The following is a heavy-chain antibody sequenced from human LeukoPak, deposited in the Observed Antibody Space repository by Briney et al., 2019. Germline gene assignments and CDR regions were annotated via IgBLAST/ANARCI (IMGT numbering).Heavy chain of an antibody. Sequence: SETLSLTCTVSGGSISSYYWSWIRQPPGKGLEWIGYIYYSGSTNYNPPLKSRVTISVDTSKNQFSLKLSSVTAADTAVYYCARNLFGPGWFDPWGQGTLVTVSS. J-gene: IGHJ5*02. CDR2: IYYSGST. CDR1: GGSISSYY. D-gene: IGHD2-21*01. V-gene: IGHV4-59*01. CDR3: ARNLFGPGWFDP.